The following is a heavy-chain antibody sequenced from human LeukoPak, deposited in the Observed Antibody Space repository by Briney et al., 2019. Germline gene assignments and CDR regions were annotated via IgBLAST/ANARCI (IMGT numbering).Heavy chain of an antibody. V-gene: IGHV3-21*01. Sequence: GGSLRLSCVASEFAFSSYSMNWVRQAPGKGLEWVSSISSSSSNIYYADSVKGRFTISRDNAKTSLYLQMNSLRAEDTAVYYCARDLYGSGRYQRDYWGQGTLVTVSS. D-gene: IGHD3-10*01. CDR1: EFAFSSYS. CDR3: ARDLYGSGRYQRDY. J-gene: IGHJ4*02. CDR2: ISSSSSNI.